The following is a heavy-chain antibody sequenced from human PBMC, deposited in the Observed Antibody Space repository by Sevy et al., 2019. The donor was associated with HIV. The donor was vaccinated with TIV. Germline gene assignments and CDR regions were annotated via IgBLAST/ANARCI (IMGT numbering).Heavy chain of an antibody. J-gene: IGHJ4*02. V-gene: IGHV3-23*01. CDR2: ISGSGGST. D-gene: IGHD3-3*01. CDR1: GFTFSSYA. CDR3: ALDDPYYDFWSGSYY. Sequence: GGSLRLSCAASGFTFSSYAMSWVRQAPGKGLERVSAISGSGGSTYYADSVKGRFTISRDNSKNTLYLQMNSLRAEDTAVYYCALDDPYYDFWSGSYYWGQGTLVTVSS.